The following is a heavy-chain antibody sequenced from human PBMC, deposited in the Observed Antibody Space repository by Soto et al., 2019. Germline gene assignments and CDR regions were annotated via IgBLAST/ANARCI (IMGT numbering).Heavy chain of an antibody. V-gene: IGHV4-31*03. D-gene: IGHD4-4*01. CDR2: IYYSGST. Sequence: KTSETLSLTGTVSGGSISSGGYYWSWIRQHPGKGLEWIGYIYYSGSTYYNPSLKSRVTISVDTSKNQFSLKLSSVTAADTAVYYCAREDYSYYYYYGMDVWGQGTTVTVSS. CDR1: GGSISSGGYY. CDR3: AREDYSYYYYYGMDV. J-gene: IGHJ6*02.